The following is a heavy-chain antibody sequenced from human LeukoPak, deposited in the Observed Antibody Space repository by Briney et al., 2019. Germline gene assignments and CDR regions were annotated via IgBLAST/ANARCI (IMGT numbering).Heavy chain of an antibody. CDR1: GYTFTSYA. Sequence: ASVKVSRKASGYTFTSYAMHWVRQAPGQRLEWMGWINAGNGNTKYSQEFQGRVTITRDTSASTAYMELSRLRSEDMAVYYCARGVILRYFDWSPDWFDPWGQGTLVSVSS. J-gene: IGHJ5*02. CDR3: ARGVILRYFDWSPDWFDP. CDR2: INAGNGNT. V-gene: IGHV1-3*03. D-gene: IGHD3-9*01.